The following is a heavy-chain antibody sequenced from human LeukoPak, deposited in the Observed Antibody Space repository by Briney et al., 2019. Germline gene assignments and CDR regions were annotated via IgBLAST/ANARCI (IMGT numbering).Heavy chain of an antibody. D-gene: IGHD4-23*01. V-gene: IGHV4-34*01. CDR3: ARGIFYGGRHQYIWFDL. J-gene: IGHJ5*02. Sequence: SETLSLTCAVYGGPFRGFFWSWIRQAPGKGREWSGEISHSGSTNYNPSLKRRITISGETSKSQFSLRLTSVTAPDTAVYYCARGIFYGGRHQYIWFDLWGQGTLVTVSS. CDR2: ISHSGST. CDR1: GGPFRGFF.